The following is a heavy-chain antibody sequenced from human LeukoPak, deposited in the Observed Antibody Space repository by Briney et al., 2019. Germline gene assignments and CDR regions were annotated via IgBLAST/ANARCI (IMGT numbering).Heavy chain of an antibody. J-gene: IGHJ6*02. V-gene: IGHV3-9*01. CDR1: GLTLDYYA. CDR2: FSLDTDRI. D-gene: IGHD2-15*01. CDR3: GKDITPGGMDV. Sequence: PGRSLRLSCVASGLTLDYYAMHWVRQAPGKSLEWVAGFSLDTDRIDYADSVKGRFTVSRDNAKNSLYLQMNSLRPEDTAVYYCGKDITPGGMDVWGQGTTVTVSS.